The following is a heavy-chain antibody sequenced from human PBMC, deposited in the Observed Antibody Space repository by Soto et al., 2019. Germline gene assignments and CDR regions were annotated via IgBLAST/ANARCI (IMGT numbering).Heavy chain of an antibody. Sequence: GGSLRLFCAAYGFTFRTYAMNWVRQAPGKGLEWVAVIVGDASSIDYADSVKGRFTISRDNSKNIMYLQMTSLKVEDTATYFCAKDLRPDGRYDLDYWGQGTQVTVS. CDR1: GFTFRTYA. CDR3: AKDLRPDGRYDLDY. V-gene: IGHV3-23*03. CDR2: IVGDASSI. J-gene: IGHJ4*02. D-gene: IGHD6-19*01.